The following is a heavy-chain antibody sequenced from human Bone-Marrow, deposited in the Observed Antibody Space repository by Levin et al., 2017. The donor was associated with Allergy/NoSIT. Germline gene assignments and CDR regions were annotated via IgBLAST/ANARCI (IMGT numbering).Heavy chain of an antibody. J-gene: IGHJ4*02. Sequence: GESLKISCAASGFSINSYSMHWVRQTPGKGLEWVALISYDGNTKKYAESVMGRFTISRDTSKNTLYLQMDSLRPEDTAVYYCARPSLPAAMRPWDYWGPGTLATVSS. D-gene: IGHD2-2*01. CDR1: GFSINSYS. CDR2: ISYDGNTK. V-gene: IGHV3-30-3*01. CDR3: ARPSLPAAMRPWDY.